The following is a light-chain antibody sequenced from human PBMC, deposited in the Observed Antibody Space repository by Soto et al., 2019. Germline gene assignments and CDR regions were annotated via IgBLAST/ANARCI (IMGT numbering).Light chain of an antibody. CDR1: QSVRTN. V-gene: IGKV3D-15*01. Sequence: EVMMTQFPDTVSVTPGETVTLSCGASQSVRTNLAWYQQRPGQAPRLLIHYSSTRASDIPARFTGSGSGTDFTLTVNDLQPEDFATYYCQQSYSSPTTFGQGTRLEI. CDR2: YSS. CDR3: QQSYSSPTT. J-gene: IGKJ5*01.